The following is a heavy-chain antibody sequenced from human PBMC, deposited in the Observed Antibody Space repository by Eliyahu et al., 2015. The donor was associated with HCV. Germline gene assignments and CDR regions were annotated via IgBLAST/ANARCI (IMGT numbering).Heavy chain of an antibody. CDR2: ISSSSSTI. V-gene: IGHV3-48*01. J-gene: IGHJ4*02. Sequence: EVQLVESGGGLVQPGGSLRLSCAASGFTFSSYSMNWVRQAPGKGLEWVSYISSSSSTIYYADSVKGRFTISRDNAKNSLYLQMNSLRAEDTAVYYCARSEGRTTIDYWGQGTLVTVSS. CDR1: GFTFSSYS. CDR3: ARSEGRTTIDY. D-gene: IGHD1-1*01.